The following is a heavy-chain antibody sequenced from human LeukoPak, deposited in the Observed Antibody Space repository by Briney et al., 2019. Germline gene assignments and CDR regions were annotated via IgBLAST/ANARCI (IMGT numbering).Heavy chain of an antibody. CDR2: ISSSGSTI. V-gene: IGHV3-48*03. J-gene: IGHJ4*02. D-gene: IGHD6-19*01. Sequence: GGPLLLSCAASGSTFSSYEMNWGRQAPGKGLEWVSYISSSGSTIYYADSVKGRFTISRDNAKNSLYLQMNSLRAEDTAVYYCARDTSSGWFDYWGQGTLVTVSS. CDR3: ARDTSSGWFDY. CDR1: GSTFSSYE.